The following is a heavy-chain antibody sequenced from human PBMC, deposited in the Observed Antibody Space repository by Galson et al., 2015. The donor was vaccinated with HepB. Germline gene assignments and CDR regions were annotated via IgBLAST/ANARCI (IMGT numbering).Heavy chain of an antibody. CDR3: ARDWGYGSYWYFEL. CDR1: GFTFSNYG. D-gene: IGHD3-10*01. CDR2: IWYDGSNK. J-gene: IGHJ2*01. Sequence: SLRLSCAASGFTFSNYGMHWVRQAPGKGLEWVAVIWYDGSNKYYADSVKGRFTISRDNSKNTLHLQMNSLRAEDTAVYYCARDWGYGSYWYFELWGRGTLVTVSS. V-gene: IGHV3-33*01.